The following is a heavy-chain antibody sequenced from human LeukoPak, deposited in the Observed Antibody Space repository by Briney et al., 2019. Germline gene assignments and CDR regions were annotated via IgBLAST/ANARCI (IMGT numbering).Heavy chain of an antibody. V-gene: IGHV4-61*02. Sequence: SQTLSLTCTVSGGSLSSGSYYWSWIRQPAGKGLEWIGRIYTSGSTNYNPSLKSRVTISVDTSKNQFSLKLSSVTAADTAVYYCARDEELRDWGQGTLVTVSS. CDR1: GGSLSSGSYY. D-gene: IGHD3-16*01. J-gene: IGHJ4*02. CDR3: ARDEELRD. CDR2: IYTSGST.